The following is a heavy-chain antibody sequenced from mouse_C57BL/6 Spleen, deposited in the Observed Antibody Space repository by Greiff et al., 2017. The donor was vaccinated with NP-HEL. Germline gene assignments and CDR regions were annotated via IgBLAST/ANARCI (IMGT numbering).Heavy chain of an antibody. Sequence: EVNVVESGGGLVQPKGSLKLSCAASGFSFNTYAMNWVRQAPGKGLEWVARIRSKSNNYATYYADSVKDRFTISRDDSESMLYLQMNNLKTEDTAMYYCVSYGYEGFAYWGQGTLVTVSA. CDR2: IRSKSNNYAT. J-gene: IGHJ3*01. D-gene: IGHD2-2*01. CDR1: GFSFNTYA. CDR3: VSYGYEGFAY. V-gene: IGHV10-1*01.